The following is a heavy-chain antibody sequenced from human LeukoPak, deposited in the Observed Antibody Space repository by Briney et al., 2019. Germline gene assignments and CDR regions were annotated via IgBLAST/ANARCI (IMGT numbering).Heavy chain of an antibody. CDR2: ISSSSSYI. J-gene: IGHJ5*02. CDR1: GFTFSSYS. D-gene: IGHD6-13*01. CDR3: CGSWYKWFDP. Sequence: GGSLRLSCAASGFTFSSYSMNWVRQAPGKGLEWVSSISSSSSYIYYADSVKGRLTISRDNAKNSLYLQMNSLRAEDTAVYYCCGSWYKWFDPWGQGTLVTVSS. V-gene: IGHV3-21*01.